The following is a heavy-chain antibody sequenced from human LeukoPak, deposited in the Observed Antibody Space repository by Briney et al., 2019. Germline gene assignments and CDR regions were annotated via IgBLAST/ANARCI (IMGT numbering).Heavy chain of an antibody. Sequence: SVKVSCKASGGTFSSYAISWVRQAPGQGLEWMGRIIPILGIANYAQKFQGRVTITADKSTSTAYMELSSLRSEDTAVYYCATGGGHGSGTIIDYWGQGTLVTVCS. CDR1: GGTFSSYA. CDR2: IIPILGIA. D-gene: IGHD3-10*01. CDR3: ATGGGHGSGTIIDY. J-gene: IGHJ4*02. V-gene: IGHV1-69*04.